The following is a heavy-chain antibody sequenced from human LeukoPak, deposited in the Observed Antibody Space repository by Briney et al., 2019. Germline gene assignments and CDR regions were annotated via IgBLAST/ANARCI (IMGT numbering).Heavy chain of an antibody. J-gene: IGHJ4*02. CDR2: IYPRDGST. Sequence: RASVKVSCKASGYTFTGYYIHWVRQAPGQGLEWMGMIYPRDGSTSYAQKFQGRVTVTRDTSTSTVHMELSGLRSEDTAVYYCARDQEAFDYWGQGTLVTVSS. V-gene: IGHV1-46*01. CDR1: GYTFTGYY. CDR3: ARDQEAFDY.